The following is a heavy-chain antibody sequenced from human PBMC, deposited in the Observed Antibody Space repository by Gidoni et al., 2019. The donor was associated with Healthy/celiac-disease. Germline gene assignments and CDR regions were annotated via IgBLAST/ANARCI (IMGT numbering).Heavy chain of an antibody. V-gene: IGHV4-39*01. CDR3: ASPSRPRPKAQFDY. CDR1: GGSISSSSYY. J-gene: IGHJ4*02. CDR2: IYYSGST. Sequence: QLQLQESGPGLVKPSETLSLTCTVSGGSISSSSYYWGWIRQPPGKGLEWIGSIYYSGSTYYNPSLKSRVTISVDTSKNQFSLKLSSVTAADTAVYYCASPSRPRPKAQFDYWGQGTLVTVSS.